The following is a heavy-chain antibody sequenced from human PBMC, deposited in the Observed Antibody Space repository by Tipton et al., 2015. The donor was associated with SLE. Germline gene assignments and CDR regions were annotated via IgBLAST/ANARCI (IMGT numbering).Heavy chain of an antibody. CDR2: INHSGTT. CDR3: AMGQWEPALAF. CDR1: GGSITSSSYY. D-gene: IGHD1-26*01. V-gene: IGHV4-39*02. J-gene: IGHJ6*02. Sequence: TLSLTCTVSGGSITSSSYYWTWVRQPPGKGLEWVGEINHSGTTNYSPSLKSRVTISEDTSKNHFSLKLSSVTAADTAVYYCAMGQWEPALAFWGQGTTVTVSS.